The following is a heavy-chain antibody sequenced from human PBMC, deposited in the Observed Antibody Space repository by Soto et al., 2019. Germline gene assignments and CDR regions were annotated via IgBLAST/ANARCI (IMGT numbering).Heavy chain of an antibody. Sequence: SLRHSYAASGFTFSSYGMHWILQAPGKGLEWVAVISYDGSNKYYADSVKGRFTISRDNSKNTLYLQMNSLRAEDTAVYYCAKDLARNYYYYYGMDVWGQGTTVTVSS. J-gene: IGHJ6*02. CDR2: ISYDGSNK. CDR1: GFTFSSYG. CDR3: AKDLARNYYYYYGMDV. V-gene: IGHV3-30*18. D-gene: IGHD2-21*01.